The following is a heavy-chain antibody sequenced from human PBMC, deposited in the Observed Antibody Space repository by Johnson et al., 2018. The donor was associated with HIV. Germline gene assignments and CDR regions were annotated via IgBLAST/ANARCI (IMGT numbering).Heavy chain of an antibody. CDR2: IYSDGST. V-gene: IGHV3-NL1*01. CDR3: AKDLRAGVAGDAFDI. D-gene: IGHD2-15*01. J-gene: IGHJ3*02. Sequence: QVQLVESGGGLVQPGGSLRLSCAASGFTFSSYDMHWVRQATGKGLEWVSLIYSDGSTYYADSVKGRFTISRDNSKNTLYLQMNSLRAEDTAVYYCAKDLRAGVAGDAFDIWGQGTMVTVSS. CDR1: GFTFSSYD.